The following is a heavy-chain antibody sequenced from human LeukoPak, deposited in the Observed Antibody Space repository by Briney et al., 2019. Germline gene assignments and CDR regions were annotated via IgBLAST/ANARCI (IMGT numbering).Heavy chain of an antibody. CDR1: GFTFSSYW. V-gene: IGHV3-23*01. J-gene: IGHJ6*02. CDR3: AKLSNRYYYYYYGMDV. CDR2: ISGSGGST. D-gene: IGHD1-14*01. Sequence: PGGSLRLSCAASGFTFSSYWMSWVRQAPGKGLEWVSAISGSGGSTYYADSVKGRFTISRDNSKNALYLQMNSLRAEDTAVYYCAKLSNRYYYYYYGMDVWGQGTTVTVSS.